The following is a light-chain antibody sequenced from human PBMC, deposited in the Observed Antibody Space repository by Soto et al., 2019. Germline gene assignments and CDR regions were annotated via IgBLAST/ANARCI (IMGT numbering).Light chain of an antibody. CDR3: QQFRT. V-gene: IGKV3-15*01. Sequence: EIVMTQSPATLSVYPGDRATLSCRASQTITSSLAWYQQKPGQAPRLLIYGASTRATGIPPRFSGSGSGTEFTLTISSLQPEDFATYYCQQFRTFGQGTKVDIK. CDR2: GAS. J-gene: IGKJ1*01. CDR1: QTITSS.